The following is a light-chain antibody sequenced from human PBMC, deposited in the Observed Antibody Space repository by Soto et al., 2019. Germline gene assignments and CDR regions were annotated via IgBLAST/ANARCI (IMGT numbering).Light chain of an antibody. CDR2: KAS. CDR1: QTISSW. CDR3: QPSTSYSEA. Sequence: DIQMTQSPSTLSGSGGDRVTITCRASQTISSWLAWYQQKPGKAPKLLIYKASTLKSGVPSRFSGSGSGTEFTLTISSLQPDDFAPYYCQPSTSYSEAFGQGTQGELQ. V-gene: IGKV1-5*03. J-gene: IGKJ1*01.